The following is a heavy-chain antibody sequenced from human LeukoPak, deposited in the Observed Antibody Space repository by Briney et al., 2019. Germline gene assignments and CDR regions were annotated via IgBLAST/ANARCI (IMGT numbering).Heavy chain of an antibody. CDR2: IYYSGST. CDR1: GGSVGSGSYY. D-gene: IGHD6-6*01. V-gene: IGHV4-61*01. Sequence: SETLSLTCTVSGGSVGSGSYYWSWIRQPPGKGLEWIGYIYYSGSTNYNPSLKSRVTISVDTSKNQFSLKLSSVTAADTAVYYCARGSLRYSSSSWGQGSLVTVSS. CDR3: ARGSLRYSSSS. J-gene: IGHJ5*02.